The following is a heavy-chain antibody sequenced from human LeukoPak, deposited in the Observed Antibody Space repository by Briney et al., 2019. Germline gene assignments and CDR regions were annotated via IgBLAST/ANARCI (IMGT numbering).Heavy chain of an antibody. V-gene: IGHV4-34*01. CDR2: INHSGST. CDR1: GGSFSGYY. D-gene: IGHD1-26*01. Sequence: KTSETLSLTCAVYGGSFSGYYWSWIRQPPGKGLEWIGEINHSGSTNYNPSLKSRVTISVDTSKNQFSLKLSSVTAADTAVYYCARRGKIPRYSGSYYWFNYWGQGTLVTVSS. J-gene: IGHJ4*02. CDR3: ARRGKIPRYSGSYYWFNY.